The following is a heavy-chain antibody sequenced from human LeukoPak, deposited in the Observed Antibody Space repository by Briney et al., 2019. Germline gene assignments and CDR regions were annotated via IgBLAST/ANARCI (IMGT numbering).Heavy chain of an antibody. D-gene: IGHD4-17*01. Sequence: PSETLSLTCTVSGGSISGYYWSWFRQPPGMGLEWIGYIYYTGSPNYNPSLKSRVTISVDTSNNQFSLRLSSVTAADTAVYYCARHANDGDYPLDYWGQGTLVTASS. CDR1: GGSISGYY. J-gene: IGHJ4*02. CDR2: IYYTGSP. V-gene: IGHV4-59*08. CDR3: ARHANDGDYPLDY.